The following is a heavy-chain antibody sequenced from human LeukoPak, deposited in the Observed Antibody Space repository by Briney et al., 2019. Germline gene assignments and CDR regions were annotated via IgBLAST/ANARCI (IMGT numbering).Heavy chain of an antibody. Sequence: NTSETLSLTCTVSGGSISSSSYYWGWIRQPPRKGLEWIGTIYYSGSTYYNPSLKSRVTISVDTSKNQFSLKLSSVTAADTAVYYCARDRYCSSTSCETSNWNYFYMDVWGKGTTVTVSS. D-gene: IGHD2-2*01. CDR2: IYYSGST. CDR3: ARDRYCSSTSCETSNWNYFYMDV. V-gene: IGHV4-39*02. CDR1: GGSISSSSYY. J-gene: IGHJ6*03.